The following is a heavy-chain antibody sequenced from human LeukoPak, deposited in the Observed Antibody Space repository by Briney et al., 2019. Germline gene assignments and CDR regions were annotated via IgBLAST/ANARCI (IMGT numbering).Heavy chain of an antibody. CDR3: ARVVAAVRGMDV. CDR1: GGSISSSSYY. D-gene: IGHD2-15*01. J-gene: IGHJ6*02. V-gene: IGHV4-39*07. Sequence: SETLSLTCTVSGGSISSSSYYWGWIRQPPGKGLEWIGSIFYSGSTYYNLSLKSRVTISVDTSKNQFSLKLSSVTAADTAVHYCARVVAAVRGMDVWGQGTTVTVSS. CDR2: IFYSGST.